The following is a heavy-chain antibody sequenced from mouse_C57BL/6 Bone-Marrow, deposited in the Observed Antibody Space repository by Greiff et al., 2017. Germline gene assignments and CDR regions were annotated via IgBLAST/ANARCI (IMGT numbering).Heavy chain of an antibody. CDR3: ARGGNYRAWFAY. CDR1: GYTFTSYG. CDR2: IYPRSGTT. J-gene: IGHJ3*01. Sequence: QVQLQQSGAELARPGASVKLSCKASGYTFTSYGISWVKQRTGQGLEWIGEIYPRSGTTYYNEKFKGKATLTADKSSSTAYMELRSLTSEDSAVYFCARGGNYRAWFAYWGQGTLVTVSA. V-gene: IGHV1-81*01. D-gene: IGHD2-1*01.